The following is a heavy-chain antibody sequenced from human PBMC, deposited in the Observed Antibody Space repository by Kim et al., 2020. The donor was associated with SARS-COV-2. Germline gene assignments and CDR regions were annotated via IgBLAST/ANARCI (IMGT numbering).Heavy chain of an antibody. V-gene: IGHV1-18*01. Sequence: TNYAQKLQGRVTMTTDTSTSTAYMELRSLRSDDTAVYYCARGSFSSPLDYWGQGTLVTVSS. CDR3: ARGSFSSPLDY. D-gene: IGHD3-16*02. J-gene: IGHJ4*02. CDR2: T.